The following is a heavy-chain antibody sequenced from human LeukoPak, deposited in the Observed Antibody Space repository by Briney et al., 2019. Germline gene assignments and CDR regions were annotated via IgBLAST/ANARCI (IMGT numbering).Heavy chain of an antibody. CDR3: ARLYQQSKWKYYYYYMDV. V-gene: IGHV4-59*01. Sequence: SETLSLTCSVSGASFRTNYWSWIRQPPGRGLEWIGYVFDSGSTNYNPSLKSRVTISVDTSTKQFPLRLSSVTAADTAVYYCARLYQQSKWKYYYYYMDVWGKGTAVTVSS. D-gene: IGHD1-1*01. CDR2: VFDSGST. CDR1: GASFRTNY. J-gene: IGHJ6*03.